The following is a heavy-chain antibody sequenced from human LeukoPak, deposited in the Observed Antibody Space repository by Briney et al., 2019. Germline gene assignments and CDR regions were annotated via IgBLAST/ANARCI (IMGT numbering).Heavy chain of an antibody. V-gene: IGHV1-18*01. D-gene: IGHD3-22*01. CDR2: ISAYNGNT. J-gene: IGHJ4*02. Sequence: ASVKVSCKASGYTFTSYGISWVRQAPGQGLEWMGWISAYNGNTNYAQKLQGRVTMTTDTSTSTAYMELRSLRSDDTAVYYCARDRRITMIVVVISPRAFDYWGQGTLVTVSS. CDR3: ARDRRITMIVVVISPRAFDY. CDR1: GYTFTSYG.